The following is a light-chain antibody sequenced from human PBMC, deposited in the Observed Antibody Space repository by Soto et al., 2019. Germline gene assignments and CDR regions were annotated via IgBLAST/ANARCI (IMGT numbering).Light chain of an antibody. CDR3: SSYTSSSTLV. Sequence: QSVLTQPASVSGSPGQSITISCIGTSSDVGNFNYVSWYQQHPGKAPKLIIYEVSHRPSGVSNRFSGSKSGSTASLTISGLQAEDEADYYCSSYTSSSTLVFGGGTKVTVL. J-gene: IGLJ2*01. V-gene: IGLV2-14*01. CDR1: SSDVGNFNY. CDR2: EVS.